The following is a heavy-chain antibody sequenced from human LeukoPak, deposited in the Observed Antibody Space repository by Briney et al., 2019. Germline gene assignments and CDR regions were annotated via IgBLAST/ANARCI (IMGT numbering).Heavy chain of an antibody. J-gene: IGHJ4*02. CDR2: INWNGGST. CDR3: ARDPNYYYDSSGYFPFDY. CDR1: GFTFADYG. V-gene: IGHV3-20*04. Sequence: PGGSLRLSRAASGFTFADYGMSWVRQAPGKGLEWVSGINWNGGSTGYADSVKGRFTISRDNAKNSLYLQMNSLRAEDTALYYCARDPNYYYDSSGYFPFDYWGQGTLVTVSS. D-gene: IGHD3-22*01.